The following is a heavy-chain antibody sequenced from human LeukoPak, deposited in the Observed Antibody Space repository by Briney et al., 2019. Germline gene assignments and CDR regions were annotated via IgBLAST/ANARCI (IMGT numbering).Heavy chain of an antibody. J-gene: IGHJ4*02. D-gene: IGHD3-10*01. Sequence: GGSLRLSCAASGFTFSSYSMNWVRQAPGKGLEWVSYISSSSSTIYYADSVKGRFTISRDNSKNTLYLQMNSLRAEDTAVYYCAKDFPYYYGSSYFDYWGQGTLVTVSS. CDR2: ISSSSSTI. V-gene: IGHV3-48*01. CDR1: GFTFSSYS. CDR3: AKDFPYYYGSSYFDY.